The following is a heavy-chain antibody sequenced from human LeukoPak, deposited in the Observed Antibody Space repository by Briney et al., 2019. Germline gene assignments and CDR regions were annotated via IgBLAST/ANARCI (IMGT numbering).Heavy chain of an antibody. CDR1: GGSLSGYY. Sequence: SETLSLTCAVYGGSLSGYYWSWIRQPPGKGLEWIGEINHSGSTNYNPSLKSRVTISVDTSKNQCSLKLSSVTAADTAVYYCAREARGIQLWSYYYYGMDVWGQGTTVTVSS. J-gene: IGHJ6*02. V-gene: IGHV4-34*01. D-gene: IGHD5-18*01. CDR2: INHSGST. CDR3: AREARGIQLWSYYYYGMDV.